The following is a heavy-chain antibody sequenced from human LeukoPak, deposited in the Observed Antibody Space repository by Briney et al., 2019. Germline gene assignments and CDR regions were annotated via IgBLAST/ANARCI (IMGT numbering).Heavy chain of an antibody. J-gene: IGHJ5*02. CDR2: IYYSGST. Sequence: SETLSLTCTVSGGSISSSSYYWGWIRQPPGKGLEWIGSIYYSGSTYYNPSLKSRVTISVDTSKNQFSLKLSSVTAADTAVYYCARLLWHWFDPWGQGTLVTVSS. CDR3: ARLLWHWFDP. CDR1: GGSISSSSYY. V-gene: IGHV4-39*01. D-gene: IGHD3-10*01.